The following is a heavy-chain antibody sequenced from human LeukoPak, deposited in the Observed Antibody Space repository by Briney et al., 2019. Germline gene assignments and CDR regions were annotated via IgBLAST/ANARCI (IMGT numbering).Heavy chain of an antibody. CDR3: ARDFPREAHLGLGVDY. Sequence: GRSLRLSCAASGFTFSSYAMHWVRQAPGKGLEWVAVISYDGSNKYYADSVKGRFTISRDNSKNTLYLQMNSLRAEDTAVYYCARDFPREAHLGLGVDYRGQGTLVTVSS. D-gene: IGHD3-16*01. CDR2: ISYDGSNK. J-gene: IGHJ4*02. CDR1: GFTFSSYA. V-gene: IGHV3-30-3*01.